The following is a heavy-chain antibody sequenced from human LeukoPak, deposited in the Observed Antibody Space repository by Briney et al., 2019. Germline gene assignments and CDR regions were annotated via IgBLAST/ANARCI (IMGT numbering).Heavy chain of an antibody. J-gene: IGHJ4*02. CDR3: TTDQPYYYDSSGYPDY. CDR1: RFTVSSNS. D-gene: IGHD3-22*01. CDR2: IYSAGNT. V-gene: IGHV3-53*01. Sequence: PGGSLRLSCTVSRFTVSSNSMSWVRQAPGKGLEWVSFIYSAGNTHYSDSVKGRFTISIDNSKNTLYLQMNSLRAEDTAVYYCTTDQPYYYDSSGYPDYWGQGTLVTVSS.